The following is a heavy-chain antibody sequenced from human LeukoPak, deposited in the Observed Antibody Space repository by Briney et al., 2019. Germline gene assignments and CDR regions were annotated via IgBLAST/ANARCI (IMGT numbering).Heavy chain of an antibody. J-gene: IGHJ3*02. CDR2: VIPSGAST. D-gene: IGHD1-26*01. Sequence: PGGSLRLSCAASGFTFTTYGMNWVRQAPGKGLEWVSGVIPSGASTYYADSMKGRFTISRDNSKNTLYLLMNSLRAEDTAVYYCANDLRWGSFDIRGQGTLVTVSS. CDR3: ANDLRWGSFDI. V-gene: IGHV3-23*01. CDR1: GFTFTTYG.